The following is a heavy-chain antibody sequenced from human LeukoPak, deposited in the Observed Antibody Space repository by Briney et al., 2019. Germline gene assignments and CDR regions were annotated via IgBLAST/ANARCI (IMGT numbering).Heavy chain of an antibody. D-gene: IGHD3-10*01. CDR3: ARDPRSFTMVRGICWFDP. Sequence: SVKVSCKASGGTFTSYAISWVRQAPGQGLEWMGGIIPIFGTANYAQKFQGRVTITADESTSTAYMELSSLRSEDTAVYYCARDPRSFTMVRGICWFDPWGQGTLVTVSS. V-gene: IGHV1-69*13. CDR1: GGTFTSYA. J-gene: IGHJ5*02. CDR2: IIPIFGTA.